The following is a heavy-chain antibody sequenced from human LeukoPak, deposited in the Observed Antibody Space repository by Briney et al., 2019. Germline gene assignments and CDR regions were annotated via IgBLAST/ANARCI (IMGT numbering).Heavy chain of an antibody. D-gene: IGHD6-6*01. J-gene: IGHJ4*02. Sequence: SETLSLTCTVSGGSVSSGGSYWTWIRQFPVKGLEWIGYTYNSDNTYYNPSLTSRLTISVDTSKNQFSLKLSSVTAADTAVCYCARSSPARPFDYWGQGTLVTVSS. CDR1: GGSVSSGGSY. CDR2: TYNSDNT. CDR3: ARSSPARPFDY. V-gene: IGHV4-31*03.